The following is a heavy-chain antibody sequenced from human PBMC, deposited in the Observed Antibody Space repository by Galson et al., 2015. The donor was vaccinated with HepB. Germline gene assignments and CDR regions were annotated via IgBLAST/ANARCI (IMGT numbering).Heavy chain of an antibody. CDR3: ARAREEYTSSSGLSL. J-gene: IGHJ4*02. CDR1: GYTFTSYS. Sequence: SVKVSCKASGYTFTSYSISWVRQAPGQGPEWMAWISAYNGHTNYAQKFQGRVTVTTDTSTSTAYMELSSLRSDDTAMYYCARAREEYTSSSGLSLWGQGTLVTVSP. D-gene: IGHD6-6*01. CDR2: ISAYNGHT. V-gene: IGHV1-18*04.